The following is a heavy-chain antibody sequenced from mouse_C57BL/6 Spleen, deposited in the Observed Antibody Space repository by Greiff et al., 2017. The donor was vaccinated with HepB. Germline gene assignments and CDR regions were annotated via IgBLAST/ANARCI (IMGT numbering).Heavy chain of an antibody. CDR2: INPSNGGT. CDR1: GYTFTSYW. Sequence: QVQLQQPGTELVKPGASVKLSCKASGYTFTSYWMHWVKQRPGQGLEWIGNINPSNGGTNYNEKFKSKATLTVDKSSSTAYMQLSSLTSEDSAVYYGARERSYYGSSHWYFDVWGTGTTVTVSS. CDR3: ARERSYYGSSHWYFDV. V-gene: IGHV1-53*01. J-gene: IGHJ1*03. D-gene: IGHD1-1*01.